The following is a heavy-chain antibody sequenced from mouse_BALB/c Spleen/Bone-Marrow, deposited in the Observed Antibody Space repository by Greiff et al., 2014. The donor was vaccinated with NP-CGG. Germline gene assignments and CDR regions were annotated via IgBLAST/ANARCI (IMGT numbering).Heavy chain of an antibody. CDR3: ASLDDYIY. J-gene: IGHJ3*01. CDR1: GFNFKDTY. CDR2: IDPANGNT. D-gene: IGHD2-4*01. Sequence: VQLKESGAELVKPGASVKLSCTASGFNFKDTYMHWVKQRPEQGLEWIGRIDPANGNTKYDPKFQGKATITADTSYNTAYLQLSSLTPEDTAVYYCASLDDYIYWGQGTLVTVSA. V-gene: IGHV14-3*02.